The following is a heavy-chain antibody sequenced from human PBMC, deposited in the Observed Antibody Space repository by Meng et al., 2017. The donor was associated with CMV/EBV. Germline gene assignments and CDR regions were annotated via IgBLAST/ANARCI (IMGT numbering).Heavy chain of an antibody. J-gene: IGHJ3*02. CDR2: INWNGGST. CDR3: ARVGYSGSYYDDAFDI. CDR1: GFTFDDYG. Sequence: GGSLRLSCAASGFTFDDYGMSWVRQAPGKGLEWVSGINWNGGSTGYADSVKGRFTISRDNAENSLYLQMNSLRAEDTALYHCARVGYSGSYYDDAFDIWGQGTMVTVSS. V-gene: IGHV3-20*01. D-gene: IGHD1-26*01.